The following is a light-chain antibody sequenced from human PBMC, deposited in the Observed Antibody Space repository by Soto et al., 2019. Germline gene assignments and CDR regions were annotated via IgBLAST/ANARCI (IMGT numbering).Light chain of an antibody. J-gene: IGLJ1*01. CDR1: SSDVGGHDY. V-gene: IGLV2-14*01. Sequence: QSALTQPASVSGSPGQSITISCNGTSSDVGGHDYVSWYQQHPGKAPKLTIFEVSNRPSGVSNRFSGSKSGNTASLTISGLQAEDEADYYCSSYTDSKSFYVFGSGTKLTVL. CDR3: SSYTDSKSFYV. CDR2: EVS.